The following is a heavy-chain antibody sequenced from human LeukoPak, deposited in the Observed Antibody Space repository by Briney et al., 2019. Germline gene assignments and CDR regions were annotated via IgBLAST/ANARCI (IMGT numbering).Heavy chain of an antibody. V-gene: IGHV3-53*01. CDR1: GFTVSSNY. CDR3: ARGPSRIFTYYYYMDV. D-gene: IGHD2-15*01. Sequence: GGSLRLSCAASGFTVSSNYMSWVRQAPGKGLEWVSVIYSGGSTYYADSVKGRFTISRDNSKNTLCLQMNSLRAEDTAVYYCARGPSRIFTYYYYMDVWGKGTTVTVSS. J-gene: IGHJ6*03. CDR2: IYSGGST.